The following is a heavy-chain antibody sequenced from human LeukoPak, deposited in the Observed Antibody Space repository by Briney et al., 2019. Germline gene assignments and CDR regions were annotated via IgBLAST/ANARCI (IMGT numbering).Heavy chain of an antibody. V-gene: IGHV3-7*01. Sequence: PGGSPRLSCAASGFTFSSYWMSWVRQAPGKGLEWVANIKQDGSGKYYVDSVKGRFTISRDNAKDSLYLQMNSLRAEDTAVYYCARATDTAFYYFDYWGQGTLVTVSS. CDR2: IKQDGSGK. J-gene: IGHJ4*02. D-gene: IGHD5-18*01. CDR1: GFTFSSYW. CDR3: ARATDTAFYYFDY.